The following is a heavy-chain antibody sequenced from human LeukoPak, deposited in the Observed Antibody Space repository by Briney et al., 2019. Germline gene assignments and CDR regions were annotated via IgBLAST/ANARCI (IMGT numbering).Heavy chain of an antibody. Sequence: SETLSLTCAVYGGSFSGYYWSWIRQPPGKGLEWIGEINHSGSTNYNPSLKSRVTISVDTSKNQFSLKLSSVTAADTAVYCCAGGRYSYGFDYGGQGTLVTVSS. CDR2: INHSGST. J-gene: IGHJ4*02. CDR1: GGSFSGYY. D-gene: IGHD5-18*01. CDR3: AGGRYSYGFDY. V-gene: IGHV4-34*01.